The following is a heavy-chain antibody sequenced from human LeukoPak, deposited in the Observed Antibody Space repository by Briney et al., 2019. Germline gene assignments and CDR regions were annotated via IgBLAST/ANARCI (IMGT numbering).Heavy chain of an antibody. CDR3: AKGLLWFGELYADHDAFDI. CDR1: GFTFSSYA. D-gene: IGHD3-10*01. J-gene: IGHJ3*02. Sequence: PGGSLRLSCAASGFTFSSYAMSWVRQAPGKGLEWVSAISGSGGSTYYADSVKGRFTISRDNSKNTLYLQMNSLRAEDTAVYYCAKGLLWFGELYADHDAFDIWGQGTMVTVSS. V-gene: IGHV3-23*01. CDR2: ISGSGGST.